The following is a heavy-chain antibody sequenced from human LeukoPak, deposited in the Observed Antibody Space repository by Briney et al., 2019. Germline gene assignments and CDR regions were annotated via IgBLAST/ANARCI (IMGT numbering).Heavy chain of an antibody. J-gene: IGHJ5*02. CDR3: ARDRRIVGATNWFDP. Sequence: GGSLRLSCAASGFTFSSYSMNWVRQAPGKGLEWVSSISSSSSYIYYADSVKGRFTISRDNDKNSLYLQMNSLRAEDTAVYYCARDRRIVGATNWFDPWGQGTLVTVSS. CDR1: GFTFSSYS. D-gene: IGHD1-26*01. CDR2: ISSSSSYI. V-gene: IGHV3-21*01.